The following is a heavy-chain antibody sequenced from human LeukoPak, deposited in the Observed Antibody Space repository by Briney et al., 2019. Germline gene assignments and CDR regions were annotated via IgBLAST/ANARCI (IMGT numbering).Heavy chain of an antibody. J-gene: IGHJ4*02. CDR3: ATSNDAKIAPFDH. Sequence: SETLSLTCTVSGVSMSAFQWSWVRQSPEKGLEWIGCVNTKGETNYNPSLKSRVITSVDTSKSQFSLRLTSVTAADTAVYYCATSNDAKIAPFDHWGQGAPVTVSS. CDR1: GVSMSAFQ. V-gene: IGHV4-4*09. D-gene: IGHD2-8*01. CDR2: VNTKGET.